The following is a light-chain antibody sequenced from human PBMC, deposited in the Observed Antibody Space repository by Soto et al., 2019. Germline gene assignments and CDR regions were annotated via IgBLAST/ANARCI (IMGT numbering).Light chain of an antibody. CDR3: QQYNNWPPWT. CDR1: QSVSNN. CDR2: DAS. Sequence: ILMTQSPATLSVSPGERATLSCRASQSVSNNLAWYQQKPGQAPRLLIYDASTRATGIPARFSGSGSGTGFTLTTSGLQSEDFAVYYCQQYNNWPPWTFGQGTKVEIK. V-gene: IGKV3-15*01. J-gene: IGKJ1*01.